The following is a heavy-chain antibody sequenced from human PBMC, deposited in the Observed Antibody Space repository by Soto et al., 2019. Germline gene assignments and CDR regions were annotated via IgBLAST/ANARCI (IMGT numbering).Heavy chain of an antibody. CDR1: GGSISSSSYY. V-gene: IGHV4-39*01. CDR3: ARRLYDFWSGSEKGYFDY. J-gene: IGHJ4*02. Sequence: KQSPTLSLTCTVSGGSISSSSYYWGWIRQPPGKGLEWIGSIYYSGSTYYNPSLKSRVTISVDTSKNQFSLKLSSVTAADTAVYYCARRLYDFWSGSEKGYFDYWGQGTLVTVSS. CDR2: IYYSGST. D-gene: IGHD3-3*01.